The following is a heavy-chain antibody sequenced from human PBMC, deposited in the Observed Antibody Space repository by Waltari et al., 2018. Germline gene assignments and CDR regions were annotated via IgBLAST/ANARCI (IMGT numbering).Heavy chain of an antibody. Sequence: QVQLVQSGAEVKKPGSSVKVSCKASGGTFSSYAISWVRQAPGQGLEWMGGIIPSFGTANYAPKFQGSVTITADESTSTAYMELSSLGSEDTAVYYCASHGAAAGTGVGYWGQGTLVTVSS. CDR2: IIPSFGTA. D-gene: IGHD6-13*01. V-gene: IGHV1-69*01. CDR1: GGTFSSYA. J-gene: IGHJ4*02. CDR3: ASHGAAAGTGVGY.